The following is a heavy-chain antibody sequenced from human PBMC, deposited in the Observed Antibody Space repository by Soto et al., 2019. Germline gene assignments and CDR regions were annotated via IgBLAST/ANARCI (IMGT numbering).Heavy chain of an antibody. D-gene: IGHD2-21*02. Sequence: IQLVESGGDVVQPGRSLRLSCAASGFNFGFFGMHWVRQAPGKGLEWVSGISVSGDSTYYAGSVKGRFTISRDNSKSTLYLQMNSLRAEDTAVYYCAKIFRYGDPEYWGQGALVTVSS. J-gene: IGHJ4*02. V-gene: IGHV3-23*04. CDR1: GFNFGFFG. CDR2: ISVSGDST. CDR3: AKIFRYGDPEY.